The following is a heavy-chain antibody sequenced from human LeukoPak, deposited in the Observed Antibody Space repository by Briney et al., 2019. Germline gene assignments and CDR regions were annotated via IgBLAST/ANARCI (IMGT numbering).Heavy chain of an antibody. CDR3: ARPGSGPYAFDI. D-gene: IGHD3-10*01. Sequence: GGSLRLSCAASGFTFSDHYMDWVRQAPGKGLEWVGRTRNKANSYTTEYATSVKGRFTISRDDSKNSLYLQMNSLKTEDTAVYYCARPGSGPYAFDIWGQGTMVTVSS. J-gene: IGHJ3*02. V-gene: IGHV3-72*01. CDR2: TRNKANSYTT. CDR1: GFTFSDHY.